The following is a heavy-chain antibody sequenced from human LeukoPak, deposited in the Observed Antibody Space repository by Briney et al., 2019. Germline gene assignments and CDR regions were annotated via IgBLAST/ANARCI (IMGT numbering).Heavy chain of an antibody. Sequence: GGSLRLSCAASGFTFSTYNMNWVRQAPGKGLEWISFITRSSTTIYYADSVKGRFTVSRDNAKNSLYLQMNSLRDDDTAVYFCARDMGELPYYFDYWGQGTLVTVSS. CDR1: GFTFSTYN. J-gene: IGHJ4*02. V-gene: IGHV3-48*02. D-gene: IGHD1-26*01. CDR2: ITRSSTTI. CDR3: ARDMGELPYYFDY.